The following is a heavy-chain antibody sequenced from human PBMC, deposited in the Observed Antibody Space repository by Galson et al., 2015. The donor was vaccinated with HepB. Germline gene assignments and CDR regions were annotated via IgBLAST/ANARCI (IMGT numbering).Heavy chain of an antibody. V-gene: IGHV3-30-3*01. CDR3: ARDRGRGFSGRIFRFDY. CDR2: ISYDGSNK. J-gene: IGHJ4*02. CDR1: GFTFSSYA. Sequence: SLRLSCAASGFTFSSYAMHWVRQAPGKRLEWVAVISYDGSNKYYADSVKGRFTISRDNSKNTLYLQMNSLRSEDTAVYYCARDRGRGFSGRIFRFDYWGQGTLVTVSS. D-gene: IGHD3-16*01.